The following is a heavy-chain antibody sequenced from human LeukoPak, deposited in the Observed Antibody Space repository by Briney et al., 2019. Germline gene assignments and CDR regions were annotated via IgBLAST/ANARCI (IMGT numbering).Heavy chain of an antibody. CDR3: ARAGPNIRRGDYYFDY. D-gene: IGHD3-16*01. V-gene: IGHV3-21*01. CDR1: GFTFSSYS. Sequence: PGGSLRLSCAVSGFTFSSYSMNWVRQAPGKGLEWVSSISISSSYIYYADSVKGRFTISRDNAKNSLYLQMNSLSAEDTAVYYCARAGPNIRRGDYYFDYWGQGTLVTVSS. J-gene: IGHJ4*02. CDR2: ISISSSYI.